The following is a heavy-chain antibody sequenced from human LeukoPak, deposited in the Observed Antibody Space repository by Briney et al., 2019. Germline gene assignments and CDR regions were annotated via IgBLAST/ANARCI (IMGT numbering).Heavy chain of an antibody. Sequence: SETLSLTCTVSGGSISSSSYYWGWIRQPPGKGLEWIGSIYYSGSTYYNPSLKSRVTISVDTSKNQFSLKLSSVTAADTAVYYCARVYRYYDFWCGYSQYFDYWSQGTLVTVSS. D-gene: IGHD3-3*01. V-gene: IGHV4-39*07. CDR2: IYYSGST. J-gene: IGHJ4*02. CDR3: ARVYRYYDFWCGYSQYFDY. CDR1: GGSISSSSYY.